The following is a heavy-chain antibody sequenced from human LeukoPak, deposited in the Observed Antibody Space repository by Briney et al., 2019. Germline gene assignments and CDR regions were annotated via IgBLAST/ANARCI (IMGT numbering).Heavy chain of an antibody. J-gene: IGHJ4*02. Sequence: GESLRISCKGSGYSFTNYWIGWVRQMPGKGLEWMGVIYPADSDTRYSPSFQGQVTISADKSISTACLQWSSLKASDTAMYYCARRSLSFGEPFDYWGQGTLVTVSS. D-gene: IGHD3-10*01. CDR2: IYPADSDT. V-gene: IGHV5-51*01. CDR1: GYSFTNYW. CDR3: ARRSLSFGEPFDY.